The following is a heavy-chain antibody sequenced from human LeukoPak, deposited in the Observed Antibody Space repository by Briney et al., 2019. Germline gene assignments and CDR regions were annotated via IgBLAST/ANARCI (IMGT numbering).Heavy chain of an antibody. CDR3: AKDITMIVVVITDHAFDI. D-gene: IGHD3-22*01. V-gene: IGHV3-23*01. Sequence: GGSLRLSCAASGFTFSSYAMSWVRQAPGKGLEWVSAISGSGGSTYYADSVKGRFTISRDNSKNTLYLQMNSLRAEDTAVYYCAKDITMIVVVITDHAFDIWGQGTMVTVSS. CDR1: GFTFSSYA. J-gene: IGHJ3*02. CDR2: ISGSGGST.